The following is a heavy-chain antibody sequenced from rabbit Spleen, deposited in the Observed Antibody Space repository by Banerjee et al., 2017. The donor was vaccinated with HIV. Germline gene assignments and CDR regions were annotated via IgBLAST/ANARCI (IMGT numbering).Heavy chain of an antibody. CDR1: GVSFSTNYY. CDR2: IDAGSSGST. D-gene: IGHD8-1*01. V-gene: IGHV1S45*01. Sequence: EQLEESGGGLVKPEGSLTLTCKASGVSFSTNYYMCWVRQAPGKGLEWIACIDAGSSGSTYYASWVNGRFTISKTSSTTVTLQMTSLTAADTATYFCARDVGTSFSTYGMDLWGQGTLVTVS. J-gene: IGHJ6*01. CDR3: ARDVGTSFSTYGMDL.